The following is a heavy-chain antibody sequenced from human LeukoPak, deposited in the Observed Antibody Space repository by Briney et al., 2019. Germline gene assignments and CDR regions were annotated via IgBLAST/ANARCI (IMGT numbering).Heavy chain of an antibody. CDR1: GFTFSGYA. CDR3: AKDRYSYGYLY. V-gene: IGHV3-23*01. Sequence: GGSLRLSCAASGFTFSGYAMSWVRQAPGKGLEWVSAISGSGGSTYYADSVKGRFTISRDNSKNTLYLQMNSLRAEDTAVYYCAKDRYSYGYLYWGQGTLVTVSS. CDR2: ISGSGGST. J-gene: IGHJ4*02. D-gene: IGHD5-18*01.